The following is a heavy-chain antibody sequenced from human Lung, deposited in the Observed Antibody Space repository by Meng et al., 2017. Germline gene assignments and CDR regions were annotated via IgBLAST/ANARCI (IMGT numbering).Heavy chain of an antibody. J-gene: IGHJ1*01. CDR1: GFTFTDHW. CDR3: TNDRLNH. CDR2: INRDGTKP. D-gene: IGHD1-1*01. V-gene: IGHV3-74*02. Sequence: VQLVGSGGGLVKPGGSLSLSCAASGFTFTDHWMHWVRQGPGKGLVWVSRINRDGTKPTYADSVKGRFTISRDNAKNTLYLQMNNLRAEDTAFYYCTNDRLNHWGQGALVTVSS.